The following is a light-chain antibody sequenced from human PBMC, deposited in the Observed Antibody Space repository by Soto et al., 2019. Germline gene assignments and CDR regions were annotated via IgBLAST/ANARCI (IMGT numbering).Light chain of an antibody. Sequence: VLKQSPAAVSLSTRERATLSCGASRSVGNNYLAWDQQKPGLAPRRLLHEASSRATGIPDSFSGSGSGTDFTRTISRLDPEDVAGYCCPHSAYSPQTFAQGTKVDI. J-gene: IGKJ1*01. V-gene: IGKV3D-20*01. CDR1: RSVGNNY. CDR3: PHSAYSPQT. CDR2: EAS.